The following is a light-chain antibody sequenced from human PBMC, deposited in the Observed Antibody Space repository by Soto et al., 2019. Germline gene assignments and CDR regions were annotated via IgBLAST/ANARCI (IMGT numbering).Light chain of an antibody. Sequence: IQLTLSASSLSASVGDRVTITCRAGQGISSYLAWYQQKPGKAPKLLIYAASTLQSGVPSRFSGSGSGTDFTLTISSLQPEDFATYYCQQLNSYPIPFGQGTRLEIK. CDR1: QGISSY. CDR2: AAS. V-gene: IGKV1-9*01. J-gene: IGKJ5*01. CDR3: QQLNSYPIP.